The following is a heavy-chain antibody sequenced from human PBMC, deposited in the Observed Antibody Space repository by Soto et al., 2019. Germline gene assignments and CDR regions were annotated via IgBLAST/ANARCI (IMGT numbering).Heavy chain of an antibody. V-gene: IGHV3-23*01. D-gene: IGHD3-10*01. J-gene: IGHJ6*03. Sequence: GGSLSLSCVTSGFTFSTYGMTWVRQAPGKGLEWVSYGGSGGSRYYAESVKGRFTISRDNSKNTLSLEMNSLRAEDTATYYCVKFRGRAYPYYYMDVWGKGTTVTVSS. CDR1: GFTFSTYG. CDR3: VKFRGRAYPYYYMDV. CDR2: GGSGGSR.